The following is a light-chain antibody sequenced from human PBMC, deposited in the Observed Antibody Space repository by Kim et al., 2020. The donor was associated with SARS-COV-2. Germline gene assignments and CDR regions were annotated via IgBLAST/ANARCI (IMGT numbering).Light chain of an antibody. CDR3: QVWDSSSDHPGGV. CDR1: NIGSKS. CDR2: YDS. J-gene: IGLJ3*02. V-gene: IGLV3-21*04. Sequence: SYELTQPPSVSVAPGKTARITCWGNNIGSKSVHWYQQKPGQAPVLVIYYDSDRPSGIPERFSGSNSGNTATLTISRVEAGDEADYYCQVWDSSSDHPGGVFGGGTQLTVL.